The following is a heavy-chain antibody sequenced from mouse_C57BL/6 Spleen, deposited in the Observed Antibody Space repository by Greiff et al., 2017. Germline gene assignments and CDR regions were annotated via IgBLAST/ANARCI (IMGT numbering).Heavy chain of an antibody. CDR2: ISYDGSN. V-gene: IGHV3-6*01. Sequence: EVKLLESGPGLVKPSQSLSLTCSVTGYSITSGYYWNWIRQFPGNKLEWMGYISYDGSNNYNPSLKNRISITRDTSKNQFFLKLNSVTTEDTATYYCASRWDYFDYWGQGTTLTVSS. CDR3: ASRWDYFDY. J-gene: IGHJ2*01. D-gene: IGHD4-1*01. CDR1: GYSITSGYY.